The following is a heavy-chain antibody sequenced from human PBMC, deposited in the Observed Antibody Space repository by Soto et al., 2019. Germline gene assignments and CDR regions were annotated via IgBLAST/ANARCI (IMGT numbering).Heavy chain of an antibody. Sequence: SETLSLTCTVSGGSISSSSYYWGWIRQPPGKGLEWIGSIYYSGSTYYNPSLKSRVTISVDTSKNQFSLKLSSVTAADTAVYYCARITIFGVPRHGMDVWGQGTTVTVSS. CDR2: IYYSGST. CDR3: ARITIFGVPRHGMDV. CDR1: GGSISSSSYY. J-gene: IGHJ6*02. D-gene: IGHD3-3*01. V-gene: IGHV4-39*01.